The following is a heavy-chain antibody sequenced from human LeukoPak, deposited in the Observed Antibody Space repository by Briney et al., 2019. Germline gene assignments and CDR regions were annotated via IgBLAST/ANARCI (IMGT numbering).Heavy chain of an antibody. CDR2: FDPEDGET. Sequence: ASVKVSCKASGGTFSSYAISWVRQAPGKGLEWMGGFDPEDGETIYAQKFQGRVTMTEDTSTDTAYMELSSLRSEDTAVYYCATGKVRAAPDYWGQGTLVTVSS. D-gene: IGHD3-10*01. V-gene: IGHV1-24*01. CDR1: GGTFSSYA. CDR3: ATGKVRAAPDY. J-gene: IGHJ4*02.